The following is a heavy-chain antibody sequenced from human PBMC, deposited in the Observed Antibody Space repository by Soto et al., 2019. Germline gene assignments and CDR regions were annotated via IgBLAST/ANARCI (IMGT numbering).Heavy chain of an antibody. Sequence: VQLVESGGVLVQPGGSLRLSCVASGVTFSRYSMNSVRHTPGKGLEWVSYSSSSTSTRYYADSLNGRFTISTANAKNSLYLKMNSLRAEDTAVYYCATDKGRAPLDYWGQGTLVTVSS. CDR1: GVTFSRYS. CDR2: SSSSTSTR. CDR3: ATDKGRAPLDY. J-gene: IGHJ4*02. V-gene: IGHV3-48*01. D-gene: IGHD2-15*01.